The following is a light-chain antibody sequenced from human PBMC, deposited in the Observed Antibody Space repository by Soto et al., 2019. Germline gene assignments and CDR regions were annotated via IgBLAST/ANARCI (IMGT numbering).Light chain of an antibody. CDR3: QKYGNSPRT. Sequence: EIVLTQSPGTLSLSPGERATLSCRASQNVYSTYLAWYQQKPGQAPRLLIYDASSRATGIPDRFSGSGSGTDFTRTIYSREPADFAVYYCQKYGNSPRTFGQGTKVDIK. J-gene: IGKJ1*01. V-gene: IGKV3-20*01. CDR2: DAS. CDR1: QNVYSTY.